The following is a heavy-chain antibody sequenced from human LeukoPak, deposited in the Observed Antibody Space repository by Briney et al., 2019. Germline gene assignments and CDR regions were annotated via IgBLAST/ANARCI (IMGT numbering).Heavy chain of an antibody. CDR1: GFTFSDYH. V-gene: IGHV3-11*05. D-gene: IGHD3-3*02. J-gene: IGHJ4*02. CDR3: ARGAHSLDS. CDR2: ITSGSIHT. Sequence: GGSLRLSCAASGFTFSDYHMSWIRQAPGKGLQWVSFITSGSIHTNYADSVKGRFTISRDNAKNSLYLQMSSLGAEDTAVYYCARGAHSLDSWGQGTLVTVSS.